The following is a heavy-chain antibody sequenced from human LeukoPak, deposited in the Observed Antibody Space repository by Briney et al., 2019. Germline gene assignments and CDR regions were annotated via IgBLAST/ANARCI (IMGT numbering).Heavy chain of an antibody. CDR3: ARVKEMATVDY. V-gene: IGHV4-30-2*01. CDR2: IYHSGST. D-gene: IGHD5-24*01. J-gene: IGHJ4*02. CDR1: GVSTSSGGYS. Sequence: SETLSLTRAVSGVSTSSGGYSWSWIRQPPGKGLEWIGYIYHSGSTYYNPSLKSRVTISVDRSKNQFSLKLSSVTAADTAVYYCARVKEMATVDYWGQGTLVTVSS.